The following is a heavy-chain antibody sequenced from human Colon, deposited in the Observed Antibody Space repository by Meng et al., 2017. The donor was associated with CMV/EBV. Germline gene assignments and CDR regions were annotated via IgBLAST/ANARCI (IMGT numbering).Heavy chain of an antibody. CDR2: ISPNTGGT. D-gene: IGHD3-3*01. Sequence: ASVKVSCKASEFTFNDFYIHWLRQAPGQGLEWMGWISPNTGGTRYASTFQDRVTMTRDTSIGTAYMELTGLTSGDTAIYYCARGYGFWSSLDRLFDPWGQGTPVTVSS. CDR3: ARGYGFWSSLDRLFDP. V-gene: IGHV1-2*02. J-gene: IGHJ5*02. CDR1: EFTFNDFY.